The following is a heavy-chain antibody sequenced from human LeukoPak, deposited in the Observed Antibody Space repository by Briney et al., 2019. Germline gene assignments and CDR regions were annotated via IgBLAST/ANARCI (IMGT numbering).Heavy chain of an antibody. CDR1: GGTFSSYA. D-gene: IGHD3-10*01. Sequence: VASVKVSCKASGGTFSSYAISWVRQAPGQGLEWMGGIIPIFGTANYAQKFQGRVTITADESTSTAYMELSSLRSEDTAVYYCATDIGFGEFLKYWGQGTLVTVSS. V-gene: IGHV1-69*13. CDR2: IIPIFGTA. J-gene: IGHJ4*02. CDR3: ATDIGFGEFLKY.